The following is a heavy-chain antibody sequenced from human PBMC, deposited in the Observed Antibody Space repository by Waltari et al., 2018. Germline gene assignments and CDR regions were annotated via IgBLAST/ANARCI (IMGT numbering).Heavy chain of an antibody. CDR1: GFSVSSND. J-gene: IGHJ6*02. D-gene: IGHD4-4*01. V-gene: IGHV3-66*02. CDR3: ARGRNTNYVVYGMDV. Sequence: EVQLVASGGGLVQPGGSLRLSCAAYGFSVSSNDLSWVRQAPGKGLEWVSVIFAGGSTSHADSVKGRFTISRDISKSTLYLQMNSLRVEDTAVYYCARGRNTNYVVYGMDVWGQGTTVTVSS. CDR2: IFAGGST.